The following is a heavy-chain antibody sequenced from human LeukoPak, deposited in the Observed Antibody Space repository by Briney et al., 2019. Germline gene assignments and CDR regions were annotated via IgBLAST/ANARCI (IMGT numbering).Heavy chain of an antibody. V-gene: IGHV4-39*01. CDR2: IYYSGST. CDR1: GGSISSSSYY. D-gene: IGHD3-10*02. J-gene: IGHJ4*02. Sequence: SETLSLTCTVSGGSISSSSYYWGWIRQPPGKGLEWIGSIYYSGSTYYNPSLKSRVTISVDTSKNQFSLKLSSVTAADTAVYYCARLLSNVRGVRDYWGQGTLATVSS. CDR3: ARLLSNVRGVRDY.